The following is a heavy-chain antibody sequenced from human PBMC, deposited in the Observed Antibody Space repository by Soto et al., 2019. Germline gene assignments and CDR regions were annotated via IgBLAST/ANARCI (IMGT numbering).Heavy chain of an antibody. J-gene: IGHJ4*01. CDR1: GFSFSSYA. Sequence: GGSRRRSGAPCGFSFSSYAMHGVRSPPDKGLERVPVISYDGSNKYYADSVKGRCTISRDNAKNTLSLQKNSLRAAETALYYGARDLVVAAQGGYWRQGCL. CDR2: ISYDGSNK. D-gene: IGHD2-15*01. CDR3: ARDLVVAAQGGY. V-gene: IGHV3-30-3*01.